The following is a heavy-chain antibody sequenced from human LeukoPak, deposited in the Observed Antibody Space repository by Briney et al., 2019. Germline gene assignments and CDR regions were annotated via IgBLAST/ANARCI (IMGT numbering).Heavy chain of an antibody. V-gene: IGHV3-21*01. CDR2: ISSSSSYI. D-gene: IGHD6-19*01. CDR3: AREDYIAVAGSIDY. J-gene: IGHJ4*02. CDR1: GFTFSSYS. Sequence: PGGSLRLSCAASGFTFSSYSMNCVRQAPGKGLEWVSSISSSSSYIYYADSVKGRFTISRDNAKNSLYLQMNSLRAEDTAVYYCAREDYIAVAGSIDYWGQGTLVTVSS.